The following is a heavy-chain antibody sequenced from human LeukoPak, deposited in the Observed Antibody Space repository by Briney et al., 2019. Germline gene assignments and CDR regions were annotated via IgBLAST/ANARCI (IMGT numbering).Heavy chain of an antibody. Sequence: ASVKVSCKASGYTFTSYDINWVRQATGQGLEWMGWMNPNSGNTGYAQKFQGRVTMTRNTSISTAYMELSSLRSEDTAVYYCARDLLLWFGESSLFDYWGQGTLVTVSS. CDR2: MNPNSGNT. CDR1: GYTFTSYD. J-gene: IGHJ4*02. CDR3: ARDLLLWFGESSLFDY. D-gene: IGHD3-10*01. V-gene: IGHV1-8*01.